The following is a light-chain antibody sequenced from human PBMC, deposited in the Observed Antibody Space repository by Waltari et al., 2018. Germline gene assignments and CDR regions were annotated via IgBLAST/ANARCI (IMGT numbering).Light chain of an antibody. CDR3: QQYNSYSLLT. V-gene: IGKV1-5*03. CDR2: KAS. J-gene: IGKJ4*01. Sequence: DIQMTQSPSTLSASVGDRFTITCRASQSISKWLACYQQKPGKAPKLLIYKASTLESGVPSTFSGSASGTEFTLTISSLHPDDFATYYCQQYNSYSLLTFGGGTKVEIK. CDR1: QSISKW.